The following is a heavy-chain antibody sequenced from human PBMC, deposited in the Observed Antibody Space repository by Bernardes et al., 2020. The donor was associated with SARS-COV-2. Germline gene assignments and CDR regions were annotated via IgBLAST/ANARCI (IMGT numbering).Heavy chain of an antibody. V-gene: IGHV3-9*01. CDR1: GFTFDDYA. J-gene: IGHJ2*01. D-gene: IGHD3-22*01. CDR2: ISWNSGSI. Sequence: GGSLRLSCAASGFTFDDYAMHWVRQTPGKGLEWVSGISWNSGSIGYADSVKGRFTISRDNAKNSLYLQMNSLRAEDTALYYCARDIETIGITMISHWGRGTLVTVSS. CDR3: ARDIETIGITMISH.